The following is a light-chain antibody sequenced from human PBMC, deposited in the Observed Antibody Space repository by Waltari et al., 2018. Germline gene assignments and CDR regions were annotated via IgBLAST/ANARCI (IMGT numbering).Light chain of an antibody. CDR1: QSISTA. J-gene: IGKJ4*01. CDR2: AAS. V-gene: IGKV1-39*01. Sequence: DIQMTQSPSSLSASVGARVTIPCRASQSISTALSWYLQKPGKAPKLLIYAASLLQDGVPSRFRGSGSGTDFTLTISNLQPEDFATYFCHQSYKAPQTFGGGTRLEIK. CDR3: HQSYKAPQT.